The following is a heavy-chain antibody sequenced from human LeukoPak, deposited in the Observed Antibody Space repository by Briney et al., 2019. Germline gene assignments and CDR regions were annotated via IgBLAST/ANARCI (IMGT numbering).Heavy chain of an antibody. D-gene: IGHD3-3*01. CDR3: ALTAIFGVVRDY. J-gene: IGHJ4*02. Sequence: SETLSLTCTVSGGSISSYYWSWIRQPPGKGLEWIGYIYYSGSTYYNPSLKSRVTISVDTSKNQFSLKLSSVTAADTAVYYCALTAIFGVVRDYWGQGTLVTVSS. CDR2: IYYSGST. CDR1: GGSISSYY. V-gene: IGHV4-59*12.